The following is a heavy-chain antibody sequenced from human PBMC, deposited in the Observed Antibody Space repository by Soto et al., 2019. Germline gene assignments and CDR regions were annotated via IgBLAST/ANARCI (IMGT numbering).Heavy chain of an antibody. CDR3: SGCSGGACHQHYGMDV. Sequence: EVHLVESGGGLVKPGGSLRLSCAVSGFTFSTCTMNWVRQAPGKGLEWVSSISPSTSHIYYADSVKGRFTISRDNAKNSVFLQMNSLRAEDTAVYYCSGCSGGACHQHYGMDVWGQGTTVTVSS. J-gene: IGHJ6*02. CDR1: GFTFSTCT. D-gene: IGHD2-15*01. V-gene: IGHV3-21*01. CDR2: ISPSTSHI.